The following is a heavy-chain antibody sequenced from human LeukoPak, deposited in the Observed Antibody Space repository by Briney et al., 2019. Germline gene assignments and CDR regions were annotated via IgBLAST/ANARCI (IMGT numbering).Heavy chain of an antibody. V-gene: IGHV4-59*01. J-gene: IGHJ5*02. D-gene: IGHD3-3*01. CDR2: IYYSGST. Sequence: SETLSLTCTVSGGSISSYYWSWIRRPPGKGLEWIGYIYYSGSTNYNPSLKSRVTISVDTSKNQFSLKLSSVTAADTAVYYCARVAEIRFLEWANWFDPWGQGTLVTVSS. CDR3: ARVAEIRFLEWANWFDP. CDR1: GGSISSYY.